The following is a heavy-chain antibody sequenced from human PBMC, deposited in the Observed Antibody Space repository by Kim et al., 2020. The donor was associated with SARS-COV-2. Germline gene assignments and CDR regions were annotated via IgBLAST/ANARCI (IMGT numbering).Heavy chain of an antibody. CDR3: AREADSSSWYRDY. V-gene: IGHV5-51*01. D-gene: IGHD6-13*01. J-gene: IGHJ4*02. Sequence: RYSQTLQGRITISDDRSSSTAYLQWSSLTASDTAMYYCAREADSSSWYRDYWGQGTLVTVSS.